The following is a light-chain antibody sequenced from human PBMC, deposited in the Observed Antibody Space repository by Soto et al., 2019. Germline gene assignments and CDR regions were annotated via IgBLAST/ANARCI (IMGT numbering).Light chain of an antibody. CDR2: GAS. V-gene: IGKV3-20*01. J-gene: IGKJ1*01. Sequence: EIVLTQSPGALSLSPGERATLSCGASQSVSRSYLAWYQQKPGQAPRRLIYGASTRATGIPDRFSGSGAATDFTLTISRLEPEDFAVYYCQQYGSSPRTFGQGTKVEIK. CDR1: QSVSRSY. CDR3: QQYGSSPRT.